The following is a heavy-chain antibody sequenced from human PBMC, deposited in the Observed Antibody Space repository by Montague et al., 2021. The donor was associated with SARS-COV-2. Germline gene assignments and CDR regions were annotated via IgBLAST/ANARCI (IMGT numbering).Heavy chain of an antibody. Sequence: SETLSLTCTVSGGSISSSSYYWGWIRQPPGKGLEWIGSIYYSGSTYYNPSLKSRVTISVDTSKNQFSLKLSSVTAADTAAYYCARPKYSSSWYVDYWGQGTLVTVSS. V-gene: IGHV4-39*01. J-gene: IGHJ4*02. CDR3: ARPKYSSSWYVDY. CDR1: GGSISSSSYY. CDR2: IYYSGST. D-gene: IGHD6-13*01.